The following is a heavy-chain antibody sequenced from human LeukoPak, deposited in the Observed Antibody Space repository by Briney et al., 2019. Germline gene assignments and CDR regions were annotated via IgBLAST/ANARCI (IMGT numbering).Heavy chain of an antibody. CDR2: ISGSGGST. CDR1: GFTFSNYA. D-gene: IGHD6-6*01. CDR3: ARGKGIAARPSNWFDP. Sequence: GGSLRLSCAVSGFTFSNYAMSWVRQAPGKGLEWVSGISGSGGSTYYADSVKGRFTISRDSAKNTLYLQMNSLRAEDTAVYYCARGKGIAARPSNWFDPWGQGTLVTVSS. J-gene: IGHJ5*02. V-gene: IGHV3-23*01.